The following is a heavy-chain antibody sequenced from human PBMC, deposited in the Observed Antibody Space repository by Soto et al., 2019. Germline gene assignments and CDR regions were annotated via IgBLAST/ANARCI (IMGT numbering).Heavy chain of an antibody. CDR2: ITYDGRNK. Sequence: GGSLRLSCAASGFTFSSCAMSWVRQAPGKGLEWVSIITYDGRNKYYADSVKGRFTISRDNSKNTLYLQMNSLRAEDTAVYYCAKILLAAIYSSGYSQPYYGMDVWGQGTTVTVSS. CDR3: AKILLAAIYSSGYSQPYYGMDV. V-gene: IGHV3-30*18. J-gene: IGHJ6*02. CDR1: GFTFSSCA. D-gene: IGHD3-22*01.